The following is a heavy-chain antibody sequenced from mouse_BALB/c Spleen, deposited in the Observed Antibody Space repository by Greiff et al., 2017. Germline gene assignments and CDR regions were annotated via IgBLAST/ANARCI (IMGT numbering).Heavy chain of an antibody. D-gene: IGHD2-10*02. V-gene: IGHV5-17*02. J-gene: IGHJ3*01. CDR2: ISSGSSTI. CDR3: AREEYGNYPFAY. CDR1: GFTFSSFG. Sequence: EVMLVESGGGLVQPGGSRILSCAASGFTFSSFGMHWVRQAPETGLEWVAYISSGSSTIYYADTVKGRFTISRDNPKNTLFLQMTSLRSEDTAMYYCAREEYGNYPFAYWDQGTLVNVSA.